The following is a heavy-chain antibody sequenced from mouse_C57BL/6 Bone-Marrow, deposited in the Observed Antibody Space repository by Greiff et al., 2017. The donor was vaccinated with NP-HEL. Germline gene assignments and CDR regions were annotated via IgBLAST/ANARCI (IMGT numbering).Heavy chain of an antibody. V-gene: IGHV1-81*01. D-gene: IGHD2-10*01. Sequence: VKLKQSGAELARPGASVKLSCKASGYTFTSYGISWVKQRTGQGLEWIGEIYPRSGNTYYNEKFKGKATLTADKSSSTAYMELRSLTSEDSAVYFCASPSYGNYWYFDVWGTGTTVTVSS. J-gene: IGHJ1*03. CDR1: GYTFTSYG. CDR2: IYPRSGNT. CDR3: ASPSYGNYWYFDV.